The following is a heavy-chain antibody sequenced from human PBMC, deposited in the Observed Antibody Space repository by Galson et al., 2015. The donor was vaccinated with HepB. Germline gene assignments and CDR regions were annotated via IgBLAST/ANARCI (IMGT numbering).Heavy chain of an antibody. J-gene: IGHJ4*02. D-gene: IGHD4-23*01. Sequence: SLRLSCAASGFTFSGSAIHWVRQASGKGLEWVARIRSTAYSYATAYAASVKGRFTISRDDSKNTAYLQMNSLQTEDTAVYYCTRLREDGGNSPVHVEYWGQGTLVTVSS. V-gene: IGHV3-73*01. CDR1: GFTFSGSA. CDR3: TRLREDGGNSPVHVEY. CDR2: IRSTAYSYAT.